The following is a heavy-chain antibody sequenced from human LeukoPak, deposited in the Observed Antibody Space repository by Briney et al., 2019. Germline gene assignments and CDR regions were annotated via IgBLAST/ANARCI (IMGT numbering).Heavy chain of an antibody. Sequence: ASVKVSCKASGYTFTGYYMHWVRQAPGQGLEWMGWINPNSGNTGYAQKFQGRVTITRNTSISTAYMELSSLRSEDTAVYYCARGTKLQVANGNFDYWGQGTLVTVSS. V-gene: IGHV1-8*03. CDR2: INPNSGNT. CDR1: GYTFTGYY. CDR3: ARGTKLQVANGNFDY. D-gene: IGHD1-1*01. J-gene: IGHJ4*02.